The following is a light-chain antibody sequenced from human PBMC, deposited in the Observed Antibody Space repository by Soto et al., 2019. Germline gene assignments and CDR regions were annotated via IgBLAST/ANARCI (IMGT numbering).Light chain of an antibody. CDR3: QHFSSYSTSM. V-gene: IGKV1-5*01. J-gene: IGKJ1*01. CDR2: AAS. Sequence: DIQMTQSPSILAASVGDRVTITCRASQTISNWLAWYQQKPGKAPELLIYAASSLKSGVPSRFSGSGSGTDFTHTITSLQPDDLATYYGQHFSSYSTSMLGRGTKVEIK. CDR1: QTISNW.